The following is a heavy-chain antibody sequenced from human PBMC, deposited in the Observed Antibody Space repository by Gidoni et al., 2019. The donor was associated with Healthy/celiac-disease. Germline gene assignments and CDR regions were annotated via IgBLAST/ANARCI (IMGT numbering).Heavy chain of an antibody. V-gene: IGHV4-59*08. Sequence: QVQLQESGPGLVKPSETLSLTCTVSGGSISSYYWRWIRQPPGKGLEWIGYLYYSGSTNYNLSRKSRVTISVDTSKNQFSLKLSSVTAADTAVYYCARQAYYYDSSGYLTLLFDYWGQGTLVTVSS. CDR2: LYYSGST. CDR3: ARQAYYYDSSGYLTLLFDY. D-gene: IGHD3-22*01. J-gene: IGHJ4*02. CDR1: GGSISSYY.